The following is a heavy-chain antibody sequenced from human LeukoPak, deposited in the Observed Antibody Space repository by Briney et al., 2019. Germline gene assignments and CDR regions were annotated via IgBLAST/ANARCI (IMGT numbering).Heavy chain of an antibody. Sequence: SETLSLTCPVSGGSISSTNYYWGWIRQPPGKGLEWIGSIYYSGSTYYNPSLKSRVTISIDTSKNQFSLKLTSVTAADTSVYYCARGVRDYVFDAFNICGPGTMVTVSS. D-gene: IGHD3-16*01. CDR1: GGSISSTNYY. J-gene: IGHJ3*02. CDR2: IYYSGST. CDR3: ARGVRDYVFDAFNI. V-gene: IGHV4-39*01.